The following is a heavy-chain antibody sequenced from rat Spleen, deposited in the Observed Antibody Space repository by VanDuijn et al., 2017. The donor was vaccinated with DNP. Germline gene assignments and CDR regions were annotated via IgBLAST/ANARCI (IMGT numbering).Heavy chain of an antibody. J-gene: IGHJ3*01. CDR1: GYSITSHY. D-gene: IGHD1-2*01. Sequence: EVQLQESGPGLVKPSQSLSLTCSVTGYSITSHYWGWIRKFPGNKLEWMGYINSEGSTYYNPSLKSRISITRDTSKNQYFLQVNSVTTEDTATYDCARSEAAISTFAYWGQGTLVTVSS. CDR3: ARSEAAISTFAY. CDR2: INSEGST. V-gene: IGHV3-3*01.